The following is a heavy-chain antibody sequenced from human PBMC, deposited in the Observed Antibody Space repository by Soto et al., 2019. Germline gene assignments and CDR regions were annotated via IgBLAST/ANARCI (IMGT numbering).Heavy chain of an antibody. CDR2: ISSSSSYT. D-gene: IGHD6-13*01. J-gene: IGHJ4*02. CDR3: ATPRGYSSSWYFDY. CDR1: GFTFSDYY. Sequence: QVQLVESGGGLVKPGGSLRLSCAASGFTFSDYYMSWIRQAPGKGLEWVSYISSSSSYTNYADAVKGRFTISRDNAKNSLYLQMNSLRAEDTAVYYCATPRGYSSSWYFDYWGQGSLVTVSS. V-gene: IGHV3-11*05.